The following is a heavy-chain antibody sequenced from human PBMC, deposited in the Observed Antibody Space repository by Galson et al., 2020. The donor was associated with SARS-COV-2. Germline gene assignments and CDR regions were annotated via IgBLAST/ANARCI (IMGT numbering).Heavy chain of an antibody. CDR1: GYTFTGYY. D-gene: IGHD5-18*01. CDR2: INPNSGGT. Sequence: ASVKVSCKASGYTFTGYYMHWVRQAPGQGLEWMGWINPNSGGTNYAQKFQGRVTMTRDTSISTAYMELSRLRSDDTAVYYCARVRRGYSYGYFDYWGQGTLVTVSS. CDR3: ARVRRGYSYGYFDY. V-gene: IGHV1-2*02. J-gene: IGHJ4*02.